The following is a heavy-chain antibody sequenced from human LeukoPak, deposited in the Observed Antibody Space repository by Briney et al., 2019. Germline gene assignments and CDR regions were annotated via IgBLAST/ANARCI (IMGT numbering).Heavy chain of an antibody. CDR1: GFTVSGNY. Sequence: PGGSLRLSCAASGFTVSGNYMSWVRQAPGKGLEWVSVIYSGGSTFYADSVRGRFTFSRDNSKNTLYLQMNSLRAEDTAVYYCARGQAVAGTKFDYWGQGTLVTVSS. CDR3: ARGQAVAGTKFDY. D-gene: IGHD6-19*01. CDR2: IYSGGST. V-gene: IGHV3-53*01. J-gene: IGHJ4*02.